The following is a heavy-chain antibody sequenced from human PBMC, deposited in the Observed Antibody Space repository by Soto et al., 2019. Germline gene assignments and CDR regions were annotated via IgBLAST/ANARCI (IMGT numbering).Heavy chain of an antibody. CDR3: AKGNPMYYYDSSGYPKLFDY. J-gene: IGHJ4*02. CDR1: GSTLTTYP. D-gene: IGHD3-22*01. CDR2: ISGSGGST. Sequence: GGSREPPRAASGSTLTTYPLAGSRKPPGKGLEWVSAISGSGGSTYYADSVKGRFTISRDNSKNTLYLQMNSLKAEDTAVYYCAKGNPMYYYDSSGYPKLFDYWGQGTLVTVS. V-gene: IGHV3-23*01.